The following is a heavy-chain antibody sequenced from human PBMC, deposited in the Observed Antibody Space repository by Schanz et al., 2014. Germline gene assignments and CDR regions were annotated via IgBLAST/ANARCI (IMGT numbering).Heavy chain of an antibody. D-gene: IGHD1-26*01. V-gene: IGHV3-21*02. CDR3: ARGGSGSHYRLDY. Sequence: EVQLVESGGGLVKPGGSLRLSCGVSGFTASSHSMNWVRQAPGKGLEWVSYVSRSTPDIYYADSVKGRFTMSRDNAENALYLQMNSLRAEDTGLYFCARGGSGSHYRLDYWGQGTLVTVSS. J-gene: IGHJ4*02. CDR1: GFTASSHS. CDR2: VSRSTPDI.